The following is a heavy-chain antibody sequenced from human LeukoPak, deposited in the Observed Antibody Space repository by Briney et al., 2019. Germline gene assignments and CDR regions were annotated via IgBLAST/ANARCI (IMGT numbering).Heavy chain of an antibody. CDR2: INTDGSST. D-gene: IGHD3-16*02. V-gene: IGHV3-74*01. CDR1: GFTFSRYW. J-gene: IGHJ4*02. CDR3: TRGYPIFDY. Sequence: GGSLRLSCAPSGFTFSRYWMHWVRQAPGKGLVWVSRINTDGSSTSYADSVKGRFTISRDNAKNTLYLQMNSLRVEDTAVYYCTRGYPIFDYWGQGTLVTVSS.